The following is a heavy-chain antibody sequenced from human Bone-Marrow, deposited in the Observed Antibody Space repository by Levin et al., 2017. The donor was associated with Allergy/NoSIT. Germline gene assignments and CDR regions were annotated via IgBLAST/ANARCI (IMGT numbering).Heavy chain of an antibody. CDR1: GFIFSDDH. CDR3: ARSRVGSSPFDD. Sequence: PGGSLRLSCAASGFIFSDDHMDWVRQAPGEGLEWVGRIRNKASSYTTEYAASVRGRFTVSRDDSKNSLFLQMNSLKTEDTAVYFCARSRVGSSPFDDWGHGILVTVSS. CDR2: IRNKASSYTT. D-gene: IGHD1-26*01. V-gene: IGHV3-72*01. J-gene: IGHJ4*01.